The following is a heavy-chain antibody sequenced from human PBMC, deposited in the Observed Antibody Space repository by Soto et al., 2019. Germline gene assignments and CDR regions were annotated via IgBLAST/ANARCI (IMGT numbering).Heavy chain of an antibody. V-gene: IGHV3-30-3*01. Sequence: QVQLVESGGGVVQPGRSLRLSCAASGFTFSSYAMHWVRQAPGKGLEWVAVISYDGSNKYYADSVKGRFTISRDNSKNMLYLQMNSLRAEDTAVYYCARDLYCSGGSCYSRGFDYWGQGTLVTVSS. J-gene: IGHJ4*02. CDR2: ISYDGSNK. D-gene: IGHD2-15*01. CDR3: ARDLYCSGGSCYSRGFDY. CDR1: GFTFSSYA.